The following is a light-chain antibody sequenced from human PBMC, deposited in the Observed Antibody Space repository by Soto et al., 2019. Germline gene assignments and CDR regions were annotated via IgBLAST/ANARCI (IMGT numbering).Light chain of an antibody. CDR3: QQYDTYWT. J-gene: IGKJ1*01. CDR2: KAS. Sequence: DIRMTQSPSTLSAFVGDRVTITCRASQSISLSLAWYQQKPGKAPKLLIYKASSLEIGVPSRFSGSGFGTEFTLTISSLQPDDFATYYCQQYDTYWTFGQGTKVDIK. V-gene: IGKV1-5*03. CDR1: QSISLS.